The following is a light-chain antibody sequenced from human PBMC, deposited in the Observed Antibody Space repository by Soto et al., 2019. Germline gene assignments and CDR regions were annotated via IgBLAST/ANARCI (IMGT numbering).Light chain of an antibody. V-gene: IGLV2-11*01. CDR1: NSDVAVYNY. Sequence: QSALTQPRSVSGSPGQTVTINCTGSNSDVAVYNYVSWYQQHPGKAPKLMMYDVTTRPSGVPDRFSGSKSANTASLTISGLQAEDESDYYCFSYAGNDNFVFGTGTKVTVL. CDR2: DVT. J-gene: IGLJ1*01. CDR3: FSYAGNDNFV.